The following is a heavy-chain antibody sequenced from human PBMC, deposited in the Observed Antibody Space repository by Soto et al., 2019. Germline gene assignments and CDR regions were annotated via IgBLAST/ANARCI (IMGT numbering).Heavy chain of an antibody. J-gene: IGHJ6*02. CDR2: INHSGST. CDR1: GGSFSGYY. V-gene: IGHV4-34*01. CDR3: ARARYQLLHPYYYGMDV. Sequence: SETLSLTCAVYGGSFSGYYWSWIRQPPGKGLEWIGEINHSGSTNYNPSLKSRVTISVDTSKNQVSLKLSSVTAADSAVYFCARARYQLLHPYYYGMDVWGQGTRVTVSS. D-gene: IGHD2-2*01.